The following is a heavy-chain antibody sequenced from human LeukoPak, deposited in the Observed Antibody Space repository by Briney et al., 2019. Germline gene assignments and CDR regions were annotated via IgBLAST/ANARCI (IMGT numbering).Heavy chain of an antibody. Sequence: GGSLRLSCVASGFTFSNYWMTWVRQAPGRGLEWVANIKTDGSQIYYVDSVKGRFTISRDNAKNSLYLQMNGLRAEDTAVYYCARDLNWETYWGQGTLVSVSS. CDR1: GFTFSNYW. CDR3: ARDLNWETY. D-gene: IGHD7-27*01. CDR2: IKTDGSQI. J-gene: IGHJ4*02. V-gene: IGHV3-7*01.